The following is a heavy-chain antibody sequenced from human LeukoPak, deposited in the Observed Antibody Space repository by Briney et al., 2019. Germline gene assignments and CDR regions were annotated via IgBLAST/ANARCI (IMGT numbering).Heavy chain of an antibody. CDR2: ISGSGHDI. CDR3: ARDRDYGGNPSAFDY. V-gene: IGHV3-11*04. CDR1: GFTFSDSY. D-gene: IGHD4-23*01. J-gene: IGHJ4*02. Sequence: PGGSLRLSCPASGFTFSDSYMTWVRQAPGKGVEWVAYISGSGHDINYSESAKGRFTISRDNAKNSLYLQMNSLRAEDTAVYYCARDRDYGGNPSAFDYWGQGTLVTVSS.